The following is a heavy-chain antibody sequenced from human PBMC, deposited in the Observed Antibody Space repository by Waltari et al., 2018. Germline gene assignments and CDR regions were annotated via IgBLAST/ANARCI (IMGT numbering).Heavy chain of an antibody. CDR3: ALSRYGLASPKFDP. J-gene: IGHJ5*02. CDR1: GGSFSGYY. Sequence: QVQVQQWGAGLVKPSETLSLTCAVYGGSFSGYYWSCLRQPPGKALEWIGEIDHSGVTTYNPSPTIPATISVDTSRNQLSLKLTSVTAADTAIYYCALSRYGLASPKFDPWGQGTLVTVSS. CDR2: IDHSGVT. V-gene: IGHV4-34*02. D-gene: IGHD4-17*01.